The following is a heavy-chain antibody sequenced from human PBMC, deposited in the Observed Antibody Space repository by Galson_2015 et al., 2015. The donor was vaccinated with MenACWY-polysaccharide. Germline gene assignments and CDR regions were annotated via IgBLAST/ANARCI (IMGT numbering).Heavy chain of an antibody. V-gene: IGHV1-8*01. CDR2: MNPDNGNT. D-gene: IGHD6-6*01. CDR1: GYTLTSND. CDR3: ARGQSRPARYYGLDA. J-gene: IGHJ6*02. Sequence: SVKVSCKASGYTLTSNDIIWVRQATGQGLEYMGWMNPDNGNTRNAQKFQGRVTMTSDTSMNTAYMELSSLGSEDTAVYYCARGQSRPARYYGLDAWGQGTTVTVSS.